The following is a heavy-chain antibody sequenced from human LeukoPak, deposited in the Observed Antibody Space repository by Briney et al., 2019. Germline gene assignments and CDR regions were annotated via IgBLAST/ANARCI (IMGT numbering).Heavy chain of an antibody. V-gene: IGHV3-74*03. CDR2: ISPDGSTT. CDR1: GFTFSAYW. CDR3: ARSYYYYDMDV. J-gene: IGHJ6*02. Sequence: GGSLRLSCAASGFTFSAYWMHWVRQAPGKGLMWVSRISPDGSTTLYADSVKGRFTISRDNAKNTLYLQMNSLGAEDTAVYYCARSYYYYDMDVWGQGTTVTVSS.